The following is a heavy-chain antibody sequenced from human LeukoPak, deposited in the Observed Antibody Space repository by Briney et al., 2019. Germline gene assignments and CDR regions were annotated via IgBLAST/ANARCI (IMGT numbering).Heavy chain of an antibody. V-gene: IGHV3-30*02. CDR2: IRYDGSNK. CDR1: GFTFSSYG. J-gene: IGHJ6*03. CDR3: AKVSGILTGYYYYYYYMDV. Sequence: PGGSLRLSCAASGFTFSSYGMHWVRQAPGKGLEWVAFIRYDGSNKYYADSVKGRFTISRDNSKNTLYLQMNSLRAEDTAVYYCAKVSGILTGYYYYYYYMDVWGKGTTVTISS. D-gene: IGHD3-9*01.